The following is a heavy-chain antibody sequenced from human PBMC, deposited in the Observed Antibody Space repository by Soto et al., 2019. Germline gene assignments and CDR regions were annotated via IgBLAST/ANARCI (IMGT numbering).Heavy chain of an antibody. V-gene: IGHV4-61*01. D-gene: IGHD5-18*01. Sequence: SETLSLTCTVSGGSVSSGSYYWSWIRQPPGKGLEWIGYIYYSGSTNYNPSLKSRVTISVDTSKNQFSLKLSSVTAADTAVYYCARLLSLRGYSWIWDNFDYWGQGTLVTVSS. CDR2: IYYSGST. CDR1: GGSVSSGSYY. J-gene: IGHJ4*02. CDR3: ARLLSLRGYSWIWDNFDY.